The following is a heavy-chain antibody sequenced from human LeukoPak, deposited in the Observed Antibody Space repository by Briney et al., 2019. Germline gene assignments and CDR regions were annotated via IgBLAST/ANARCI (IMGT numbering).Heavy chain of an antibody. D-gene: IGHD3-22*01. Sequence: SETLSLTCTVSGGSISSGGYYWSWIRQPPGKGLEWIGEINHSGSTNYNPSLKSRVTISVDTSKNQFSLKLSSVTAADTAVYYCARYKANDSSLVTLPFFDYWGQGTLVTVSS. CDR2: INHSGST. V-gene: IGHV4-39*07. J-gene: IGHJ4*02. CDR3: ARYKANDSSLVTLPFFDY. CDR1: GGSISSGGYY.